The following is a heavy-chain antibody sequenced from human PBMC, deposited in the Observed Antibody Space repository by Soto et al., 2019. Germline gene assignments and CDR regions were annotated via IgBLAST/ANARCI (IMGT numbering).Heavy chain of an antibody. J-gene: IGHJ4*02. CDR3: ARGRIAAAVHY. Sequence: SETLSLTCAVYGGSFSGYYWSWIRQPPGKGLEWIGEINHSGSTNYNPSLKSRVTISVDTSKNQFSLKLSSVTAADTAVYYCARGRIAAAVHYWGQGTLVTVSS. D-gene: IGHD6-13*01. V-gene: IGHV4-34*01. CDR1: GGSFSGYY. CDR2: INHSGST.